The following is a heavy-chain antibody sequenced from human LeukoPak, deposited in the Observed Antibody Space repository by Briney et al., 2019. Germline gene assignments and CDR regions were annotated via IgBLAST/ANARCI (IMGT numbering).Heavy chain of an antibody. CDR3: ARLRSSGYYYLFDC. V-gene: IGHV2-70*11. D-gene: IGHD3-22*01. Sequence: RSQTLTLTCTFSEFSLSTSGMCVSWIRQPPGKALEWLARIDWDDDKYYSTSLKTRLTISKDTSKNQVVLTMTNMDPVDTATYYCARLRSSGYYYLFDCWGQGTLVTVSS. CDR2: IDWDDDK. J-gene: IGHJ4*02. CDR1: EFSLSTSGMC.